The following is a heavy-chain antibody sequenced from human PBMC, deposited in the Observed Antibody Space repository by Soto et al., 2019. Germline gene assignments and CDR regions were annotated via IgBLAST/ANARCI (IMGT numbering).Heavy chain of an antibody. V-gene: IGHV1-69*18. CDR2: IIPVFGTT. CDR3: ARDGGFGELKY. D-gene: IGHD3-10*01. CDR1: GDTFSGYP. J-gene: IGHJ4*02. Sequence: QVQLVQSGAEFKKPGSSVKVSCKASGDTFSGYPINWVRQAPGEGLEWMGRIIPVFGTTNDAQRFEGRVTFTADESTHTAYMELRGLLSEDTAVYYCARDGGFGELKYWGPGTLVTVSS.